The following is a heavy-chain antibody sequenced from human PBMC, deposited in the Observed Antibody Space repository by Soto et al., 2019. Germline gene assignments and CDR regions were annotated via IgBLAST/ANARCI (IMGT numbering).Heavy chain of an antibody. J-gene: IGHJ4*02. CDR1: GFTFSNYA. V-gene: IGHV3-23*01. CDR2: ISGSGGSA. CDR3: AKPPRSGFSSYFDY. Sequence: EVQLLESGGGLVQPGGSLRLSCAASGFTFSNYAMSWVRQAPGKGLEWVSGISGSGGSAHYADSVKGRFTISRDNSKNTLYLQMNSLRAEDTAVYYCAKPPRSGFSSYFDYWGQGTLVTVSS. D-gene: IGHD3-22*01.